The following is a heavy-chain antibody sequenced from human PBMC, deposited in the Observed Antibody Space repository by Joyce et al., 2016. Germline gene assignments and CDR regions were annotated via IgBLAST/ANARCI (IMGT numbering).Heavy chain of an antibody. CDR1: GLSLVLHSF. V-gene: IGHV4-38-2*01. Sequence: QVQLQESGPGLVKPSEALSPTCGVSGLSLVLHSFWGWIRQLPGKGLEWIGNVYLHGITHYSPSPKSRVTISMKTSKNQFSLNLNSLTDADTALYCWARRPYNVHTPRGSDGSFDLWGRGTLVTVSS. CDR3: ARRPYNVHTPRGSDGSFDL. D-gene: IGHD1-14*01. J-gene: IGHJ2*01. CDR2: VYLHGIT.